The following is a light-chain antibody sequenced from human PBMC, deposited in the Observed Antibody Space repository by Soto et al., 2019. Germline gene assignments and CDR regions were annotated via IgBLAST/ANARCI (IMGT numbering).Light chain of an antibody. V-gene: IGLV1-51*02. J-gene: IGLJ2*01. CDR1: SSNIGNNY. CDR2: ENN. CDR3: GTWDSSLSAA. Sequence: QSVLTQPPSVSAAPGQKVTFSCSGSSSNIGNNYVSWYQQLPGTAPKLLIYENNKRPSGIPDRFSGSKSGTSATLGITGLQTGDEADYYCGTWDSSLSAAFGGGTKLTVL.